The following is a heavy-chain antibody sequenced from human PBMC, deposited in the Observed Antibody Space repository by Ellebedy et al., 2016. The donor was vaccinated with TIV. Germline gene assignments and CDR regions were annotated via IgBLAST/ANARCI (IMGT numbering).Heavy chain of an antibody. CDR3: ARADIVATFDY. CDR1: GYTFTSYA. J-gene: IGHJ4*02. CDR2: INAGNGNT. V-gene: IGHV1-3*01. D-gene: IGHD5-12*01. Sequence: ASVKVSXKASGYTFTSYAMHWVRQAPGQRLEWMGWINAGNGNTKYSQKFQGRVTITRDTSTSTVYMELSSLRSEDTAVYYCARADIVATFDYWGQGTLVTVSS.